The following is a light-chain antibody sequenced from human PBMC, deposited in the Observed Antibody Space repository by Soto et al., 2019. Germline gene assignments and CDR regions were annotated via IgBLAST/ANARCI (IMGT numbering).Light chain of an antibody. CDR1: SSNIGINT. CDR3: AAWDDSLNGIYV. CDR2: TDN. V-gene: IGLV1-44*01. Sequence: QSVLTQPPSASGTPGQRVTISCSGSSSNIGINTVNWYQQVPGTAPKLLIYTDNQRPSGVPDRFSGSKSGTSASLAISGLQSEDEADYYCAAWDDSLNGIYVFGNGKKVTV. J-gene: IGLJ1*01.